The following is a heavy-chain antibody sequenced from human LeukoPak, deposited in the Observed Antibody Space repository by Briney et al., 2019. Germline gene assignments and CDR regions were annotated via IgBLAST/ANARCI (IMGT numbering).Heavy chain of an antibody. Sequence: SETLSLTCTVSGDSISSGDYYWSWIRQPPGKGLEWIGYLYYTGSTYXNPSLKSRVTISVDTSKNQFSLELSSVTAADTAVYYXAREGDXXXWYRTGXDCWGQGTLVTVSS. CDR2: LYYTGST. CDR3: AREGDXXXWYRTGXDC. J-gene: IGHJ4*02. V-gene: IGHV4-30-4*08. D-gene: IGHD6-13*01. CDR1: GDSISSGDYY.